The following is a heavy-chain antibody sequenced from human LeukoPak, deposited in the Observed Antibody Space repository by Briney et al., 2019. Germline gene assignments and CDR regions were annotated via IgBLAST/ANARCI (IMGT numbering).Heavy chain of an antibody. V-gene: IGHV3-74*01. J-gene: IGHJ4*02. CDR2: INSDGSST. CDR3: ARELEYYYDSSGYLI. D-gene: IGHD3-22*01. CDR1: GFTFSSYW. Sequence: GGSLRLSCAASGFTFSSYWMHWVRQAPGKGLVWVSRINSDGSSTSCADSVKGRFTISRDNAKNTLYLQMNSLRAEDTAVYYCARELEYYYDSSGYLIWGQGTLVTVSS.